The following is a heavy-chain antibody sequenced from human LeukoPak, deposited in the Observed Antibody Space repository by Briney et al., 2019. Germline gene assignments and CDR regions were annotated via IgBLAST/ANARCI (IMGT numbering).Heavy chain of an antibody. D-gene: IGHD1-14*01. CDR3: ARGVTPIQEYYFDY. CDR1: GYTFTSYD. Sequence: WASVKVSCKASGYTFTSYDINWVRQATGQELEWMGWMNPNTGNTGYAQKFQGRVTMTRDTSIGTAYMELSSLRSEDTAVYYCARGVTPIQEYYFDYWGQGTLVTVSS. J-gene: IGHJ4*02. CDR2: MNPNTGNT. V-gene: IGHV1-8*01.